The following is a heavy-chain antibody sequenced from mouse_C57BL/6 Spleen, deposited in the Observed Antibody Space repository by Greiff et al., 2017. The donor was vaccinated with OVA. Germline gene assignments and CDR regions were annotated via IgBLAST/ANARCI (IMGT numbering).Heavy chain of an antibody. CDR2: IYPGDGDT. V-gene: IGHV1-82*01. CDR3: ARLGVSNYAGGAMDY. Sequence: VQLQQSGPELVKPGASVKISCKASGYAFSSSWMNWVKQRPGKGLEWIGRIYPGDGDTNYNGKFKGKATLTADKSSSTAYMQLSSLTSEESAVYFCARLGVSNYAGGAMDYWGQGTSVTVSS. D-gene: IGHD2-5*01. CDR1: GYAFSSSW. J-gene: IGHJ4*01.